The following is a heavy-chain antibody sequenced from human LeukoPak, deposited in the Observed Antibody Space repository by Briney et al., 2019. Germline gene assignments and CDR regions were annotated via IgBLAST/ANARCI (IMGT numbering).Heavy chain of an antibody. V-gene: IGHV1-69*04. CDR2: IIPILGIA. J-gene: IGHJ4*02. Sequence: GASVKVSCKASGYTFTNYGISWVRQAPGQGLEWMGRIIPILGIANYAQKFQGRVTITADKSTSTAYMELSSLRSEDTAVYYCARDGGVGSSSRYWGQGTLVTVSS. D-gene: IGHD6-13*01. CDR3: ARDGGVGSSSRY. CDR1: GYTFTNYG.